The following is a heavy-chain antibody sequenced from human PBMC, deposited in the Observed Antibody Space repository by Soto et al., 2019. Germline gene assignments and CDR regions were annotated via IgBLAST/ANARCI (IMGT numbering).Heavy chain of an antibody. CDR2: IYYSGNT. V-gene: IGHV4-61*01. J-gene: IGHJ5*02. CDR1: GGSVRSGSHY. CDR3: ARPPFDRLRRFDP. Sequence: QVQLQESGPGLVKPSETLSLTCTVSGGSVRSGSHYWSWIRQPPGKGLEWIGYIYYSGNTNYNPSLKSRVTISVDTSKNQFSLKLSSVTAADTAVYYCARPPFDRLRRFDPWGQGTLVTVSS. D-gene: IGHD5-12*01.